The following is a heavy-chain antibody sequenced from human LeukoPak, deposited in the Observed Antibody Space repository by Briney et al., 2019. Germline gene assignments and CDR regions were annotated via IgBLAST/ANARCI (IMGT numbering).Heavy chain of an antibody. D-gene: IGHD3-22*01. V-gene: IGHV3-21*04. J-gene: IGHJ4*02. CDR3: ARTQTYYYDSSAPLPH. Sequence: GGSLRLSCAASGFTFSSYAMSWVRQAPGKGLEWVSSISTSSSYIYYADSVKGRFTISRDNAKNSLYLQMNSLRAEDTALYYCARTQTYYYDSSAPLPHWGQGTLVTVSS. CDR1: GFTFSSYA. CDR2: ISTSSSYI.